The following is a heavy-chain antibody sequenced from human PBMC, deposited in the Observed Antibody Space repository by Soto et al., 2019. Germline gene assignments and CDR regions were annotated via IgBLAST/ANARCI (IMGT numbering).Heavy chain of an antibody. Sequence: QVQLVQSGAEVKKPGSSVKVSCKASGGTFSSYAISWVRQAPGEALEWMGGIIPIFGTANYSQKFQGRVTIAADESTSTAYMDLSSRRPEDTAVYYCARGGDGMDVCGQGTTVPVSS. D-gene: IGHD3-10*01. J-gene: IGHJ6*02. CDR1: GGTFSSYA. CDR3: ARGGDGMDV. CDR2: IIPIFGTA. V-gene: IGHV1-69*01.